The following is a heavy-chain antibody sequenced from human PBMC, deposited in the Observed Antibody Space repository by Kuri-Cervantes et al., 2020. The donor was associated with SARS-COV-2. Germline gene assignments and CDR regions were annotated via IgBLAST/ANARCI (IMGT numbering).Heavy chain of an antibody. Sequence: SQTLSLTCAVYGGSFSGYYWSWIRQPPGKGLEWIGEINHSGSTNYNPSLKSRVTISVDTSKNQFSLKLSSVTAADTAVYYCARYSLGYCSGGSCYSGFDYWGQGTLVTVSS. D-gene: IGHD2-15*01. CDR1: GGSFSGYY. CDR3: ARYSLGYCSGGSCYSGFDY. CDR2: INHSGST. V-gene: IGHV4-34*01. J-gene: IGHJ4*02.